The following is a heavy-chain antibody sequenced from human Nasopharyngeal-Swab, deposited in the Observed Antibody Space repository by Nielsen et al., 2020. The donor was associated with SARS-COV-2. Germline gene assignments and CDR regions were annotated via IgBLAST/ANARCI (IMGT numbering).Heavy chain of an antibody. V-gene: IGHV3-9*01. D-gene: IGHD3-22*01. CDR3: ARDLSMIVVLIGTPSAFDI. CDR2: ITWNSDR. J-gene: IGHJ3*02. Sequence: SLKISCAATGFTFDDYAMHWVRQGPGKGLEWVSSITWNSDRVYADSVKGRFTISRDNAKNSLYLQMNSLRPEDTALYYCARDLSMIVVLIGTPSAFDIWGQGTMVTVSS. CDR1: GFTFDDYA.